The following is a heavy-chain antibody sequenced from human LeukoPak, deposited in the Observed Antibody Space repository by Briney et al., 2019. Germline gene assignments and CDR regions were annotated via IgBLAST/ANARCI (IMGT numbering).Heavy chain of an antibody. CDR1: GYTFTGYY. Sequence: ASVKVSCKASGYTFTGYYMHWVRQAPGQGLEWMGWINPNSGDTNYAQKFQGRVTMTRDTSISTAYMELSRLRSDDTAVYYCARALLTGYWGARYYYGMDVWGQGTTVTVSS. V-gene: IGHV1-2*02. D-gene: IGHD3-9*01. CDR3: ARALLTGYWGARYYYGMDV. CDR2: INPNSGDT. J-gene: IGHJ6*02.